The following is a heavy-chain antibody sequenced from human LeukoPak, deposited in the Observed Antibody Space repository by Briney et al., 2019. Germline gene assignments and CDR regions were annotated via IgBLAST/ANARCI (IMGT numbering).Heavy chain of an antibody. Sequence: PGGSLRLSCVVSGFSVSNNYMSWVRQAPGKGLEWVANIKQDGSEKYYVDSVKGRFTISRDNAKNSLYLQMNSLRAEDTAVYYCARDEVGYCSGGSCYSTPLYYYYYYMDVWGKGTTVTVSS. CDR1: GFSVSNNY. CDR3: ARDEVGYCSGGSCYSTPLYYYYYYMDV. D-gene: IGHD2-15*01. CDR2: IKQDGSEK. V-gene: IGHV3-7*01. J-gene: IGHJ6*03.